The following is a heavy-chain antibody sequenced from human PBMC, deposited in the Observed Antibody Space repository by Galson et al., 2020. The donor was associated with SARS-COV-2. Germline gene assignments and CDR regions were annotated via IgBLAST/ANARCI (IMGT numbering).Heavy chain of an antibody. CDR1: GFTFSSYA. CDR3: ARDGYAERFRLTYYFDY. CDR2: ISYDGSNI. J-gene: IGHJ4*02. Sequence: LSLTCAASGFTFSSYAMHWVRQAPGKGLEWVAVISYDGSNIYYADSVKGRFTISRDNSKNTLYLQVNSLRAEDTAVNYCARDGYAERFRLTYYFDYWGQGTLVTVAS. V-gene: IGHV3-30-3*01. D-gene: IGHD5-18*01.